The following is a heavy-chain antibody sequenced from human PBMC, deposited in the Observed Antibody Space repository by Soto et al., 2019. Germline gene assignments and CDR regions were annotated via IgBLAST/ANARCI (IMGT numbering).Heavy chain of an antibody. D-gene: IGHD2-8*01. Sequence: ASVKVSCKASGYTFTSYAMHWVRQAPGQRLERMGWINAGNGNTKYSQKFQGRVTITRDTSASTAYMELSSLRSEDTAVYYCAREYCTNGVCYYYYYGMDVWGQGTTVTVSS. CDR3: AREYCTNGVCYYYYYGMDV. J-gene: IGHJ6*02. CDR1: GYTFTSYA. V-gene: IGHV1-3*01. CDR2: INAGNGNT.